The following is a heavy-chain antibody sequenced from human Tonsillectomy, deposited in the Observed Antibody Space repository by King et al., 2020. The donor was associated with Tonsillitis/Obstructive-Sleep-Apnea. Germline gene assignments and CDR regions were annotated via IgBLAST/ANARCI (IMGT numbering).Heavy chain of an antibody. CDR3: ARDHYCSSTNYPDFDY. J-gene: IGHJ4*02. D-gene: IGHD2-2*01. Sequence: QLQESGPGLVKPSETLSLTCNVAGGSVSSTSYYWGWIRQPPGKGLEWIGSTYNTGSTYYNPSLRSRVTISLATSKNQFSLKLTSVTAADTAIYYCARDHYCSSTNYPDFDYWGQGTLVTVSS. CDR2: TYNTGST. V-gene: IGHV4-39*02. CDR1: GGSVSSTSYY.